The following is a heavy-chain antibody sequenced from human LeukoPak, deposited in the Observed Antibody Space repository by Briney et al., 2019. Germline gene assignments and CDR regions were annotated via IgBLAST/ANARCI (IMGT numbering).Heavy chain of an antibody. V-gene: IGHV1-46*01. CDR2: INPSGGST. CDR3: ARHPRYSYGYGNYMDV. Sequence: ASVKVSCKASGYTFTSYYMHWVRQAPGQGLEWMGIINPSGGSTSYAQKFQGRVTMTRDMSTSTVYMELSSLRSEDTAVYYRARHPRYSYGYGNYMDVWGKGTTVTVSS. CDR1: GYTFTSYY. J-gene: IGHJ6*03. D-gene: IGHD5-18*01.